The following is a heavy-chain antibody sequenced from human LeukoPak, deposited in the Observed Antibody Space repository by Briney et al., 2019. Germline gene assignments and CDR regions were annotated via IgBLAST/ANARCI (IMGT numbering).Heavy chain of an antibody. Sequence: TGGSLRLSCAASGFTFSTYEMKWVRQAPGKGLEWISYISSSDSTRYYADSVKGRFTISRDNAKNSLYLQMNSLRAEDTAVYYCARSSSGWYHWFDPWGQGTLVTVSS. J-gene: IGHJ5*02. CDR3: ARSSSGWYHWFDP. CDR2: ISSSDSTR. CDR1: GFTFSTYE. D-gene: IGHD6-19*01. V-gene: IGHV3-48*03.